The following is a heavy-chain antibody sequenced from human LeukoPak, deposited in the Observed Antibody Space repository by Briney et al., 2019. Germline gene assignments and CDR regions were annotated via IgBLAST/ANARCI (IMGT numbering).Heavy chain of an antibody. CDR2: IYPGDSDT. Sequence: GESLKISCKGSGYSFTSYWLGWVRQMPGKGLEWMGIIYPGDSDTRYSPSFQGQVTISADKSISTAYLQWSSLKASDTAMYYCARGLVAEGHSRYFDYWGQGTLVTVSS. J-gene: IGHJ4*02. V-gene: IGHV5-51*06. D-gene: IGHD5-12*01. CDR1: GYSFTSYW. CDR3: ARGLVAEGHSRYFDY.